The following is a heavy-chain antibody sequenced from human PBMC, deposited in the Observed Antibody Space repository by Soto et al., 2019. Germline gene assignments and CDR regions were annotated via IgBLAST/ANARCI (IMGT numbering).Heavy chain of an antibody. J-gene: IGHJ4*02. V-gene: IGHV3-23*01. Sequence: EVQLLESGGGLVQPGGSLRLSCAVSGFSFSNSAMTCVRQAPGKGLAWVSGIIGSGDITYNTDSVKGRFAISRDTYKNVVYLQMRSLRAEDTAVYYCAKVPQWVLRYHDWFFDYWGQGTLVRVSS. CDR1: GFSFSNSA. D-gene: IGHD3-9*01. CDR3: AKVPQWVLRYHDWFFDY. CDR2: IIGSGDIT.